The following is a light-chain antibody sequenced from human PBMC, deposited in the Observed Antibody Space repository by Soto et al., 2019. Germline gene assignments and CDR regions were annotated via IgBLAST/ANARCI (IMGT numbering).Light chain of an antibody. CDR1: RSNIASNT. CDR2: NNN. Sequence: QSVLTQPPSASGTPGQRVTISCSGSRSNIASNTVNWYQQVPGTAPKLLIYNNNQWPSGVPDRFSASKSGTSASLAISGLQSEDEADYYCLSWDDSLDGWVFGGGTKLTVL. V-gene: IGLV1-44*01. J-gene: IGLJ3*02. CDR3: LSWDDSLDGWV.